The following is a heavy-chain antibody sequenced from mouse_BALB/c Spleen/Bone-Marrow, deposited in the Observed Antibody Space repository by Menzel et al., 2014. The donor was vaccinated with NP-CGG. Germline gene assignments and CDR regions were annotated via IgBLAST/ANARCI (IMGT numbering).Heavy chain of an antibody. CDR3: ARTYFDY. Sequence: QVQLQQPGAELVKPGASVKLSCKASGYTFTSYWMHWVKQRPGQGLEWIGEINPSNGRTNNNEKFKSKATLTVDKSSSTAYMQLSSLTSEDSAVYYCARTYFDYWGQGTTLTVSS. CDR2: INPSNGRT. J-gene: IGHJ2*01. CDR1: GYTFTSYW. V-gene: IGHV1S81*02.